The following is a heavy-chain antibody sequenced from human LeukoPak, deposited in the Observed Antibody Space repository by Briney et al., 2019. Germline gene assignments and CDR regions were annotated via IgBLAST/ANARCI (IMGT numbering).Heavy chain of an antibody. CDR1: GGSISSSSYY. CDR2: IYYSGST. V-gene: IGHV4-39*07. CDR3: ARDSSYGDPRTNFDY. Sequence: SETLSLTCTVSGGSISSSSYYWGWIRQPPGKGLEWIGSIYYSGSTYYNSSLKSRVTISVDTSKNQFSLKLSSVTAADTAVYYCARDSSYGDPRTNFDYWGQGTLVTVSS. J-gene: IGHJ4*02. D-gene: IGHD4-17*01.